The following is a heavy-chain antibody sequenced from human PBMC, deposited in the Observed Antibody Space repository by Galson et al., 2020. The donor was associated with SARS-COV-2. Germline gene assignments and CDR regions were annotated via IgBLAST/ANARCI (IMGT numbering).Heavy chain of an antibody. CDR3: AKDQRLVRGVIPSGPGY. J-gene: IGHJ4*02. CDR2: ISYDGSNK. Sequence: GESLKISCAASGFTFSSYGMHWVRQAPGKGLEWVAVISYDGSNKYYADSVKGRFTISRDNSKNTLYLQMNSLRAEDTAVYYCAKDQRLVRGVIPSGPGYWGQGTLVTVSS. CDR1: GFTFSSYG. D-gene: IGHD3-10*01. V-gene: IGHV3-30*18.